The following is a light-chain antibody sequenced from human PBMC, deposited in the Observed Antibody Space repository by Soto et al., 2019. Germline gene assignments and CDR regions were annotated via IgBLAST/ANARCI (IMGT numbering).Light chain of an antibody. Sequence: QSALTQPASVSGSPGQSITISCTGTSSDVGSYNLVSWYQQHPGKAPKLMIYEVSKRPSGVSNRFSGSKSGNTASLTISGLRAEDEADYYCCSYAGSDVFGTGTKLTVL. CDR2: EVS. V-gene: IGLV2-23*02. J-gene: IGLJ1*01. CDR3: CSYAGSDV. CDR1: SSDVGSYNL.